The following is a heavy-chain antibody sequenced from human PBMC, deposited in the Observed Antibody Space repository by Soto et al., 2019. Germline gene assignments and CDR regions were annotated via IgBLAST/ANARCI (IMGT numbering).Heavy chain of an antibody. D-gene: IGHD3-22*01. V-gene: IGHV5-10-1*01. CDR3: ASLIFLYDSDGCDIFDF. CDR2: IYPTDSYT. CDR1: GYSFTTYW. J-gene: IGHJ4*02. Sequence: GESLKISCQGSGYSFTTYWISWGRQMPWKGLECMGSIYPTDSYTNYSPSFEGHVTISVDKSINTAYLQWSSLKASDTAMYYCASLIFLYDSDGCDIFDFCGLGTLVPVSA.